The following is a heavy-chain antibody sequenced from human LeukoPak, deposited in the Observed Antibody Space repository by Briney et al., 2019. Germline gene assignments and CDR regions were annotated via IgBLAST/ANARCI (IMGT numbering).Heavy chain of an antibody. D-gene: IGHD4/OR15-4a*01. CDR2: IYYSGSA. V-gene: IGHV4-59*12. CDR3: ARRVRFSAAFDL. Sequence: SETLSLTCTVSGDALRNYFWAWIRLPPGEGLESVGYIYYSGSANYNPSLKPRVTISLQTSKNQFSLRLSSVTAADTAMYYCARRVRFSAAFDLWGQGTMVTVSS. CDR1: GDALRNYF. J-gene: IGHJ3*01.